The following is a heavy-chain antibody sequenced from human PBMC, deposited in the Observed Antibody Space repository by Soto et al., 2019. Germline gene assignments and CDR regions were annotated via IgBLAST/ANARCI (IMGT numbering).Heavy chain of an antibody. CDR3: AGRYCTNGVCYTNYYYYMDV. Sequence: EVQLLESGGGLVQPGGSLRLSCAASGFTFSSYALSWVRQAPGKGLEWVSTITTSGGNTYYADSVKGRFTISRDNSKNTLNLQMNSLRAEDTAVYYCAGRYCTNGVCYTNYYYYMDVWGKGTTVTVSS. CDR1: GFTFSSYA. CDR2: ITTSGGNT. J-gene: IGHJ6*03. D-gene: IGHD2-8*01. V-gene: IGHV3-23*01.